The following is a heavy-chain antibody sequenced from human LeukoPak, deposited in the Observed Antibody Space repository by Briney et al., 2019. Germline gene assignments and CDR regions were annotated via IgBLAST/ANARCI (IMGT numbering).Heavy chain of an antibody. D-gene: IGHD6-13*01. V-gene: IGHV3-21*01. CDR2: ISSSSSYI. Sequence: GGSLGLSCAASGFTFSSYSMNWVRQAPGKGLEWVSSISSSSSYIYYADSVKGRFTISRDNAKNSLYLQMNSLRAEDTAVYYCARDGYSSSWYGYWGQGTLVTVSS. CDR1: GFTFSSYS. J-gene: IGHJ4*02. CDR3: ARDGYSSSWYGY.